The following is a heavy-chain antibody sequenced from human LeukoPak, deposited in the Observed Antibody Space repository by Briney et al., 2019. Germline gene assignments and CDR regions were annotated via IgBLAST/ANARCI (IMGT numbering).Heavy chain of an antibody. CDR2: ISTSSSNI. Sequence: PGGSLTLSWAASGSTFTSYRINWVRQAPGNGLEWVSYISTSSSNIYYANSMKGRFTISTDNAKNSLYLQMNSLRAEDTAVYYCARGNRWLVFYYYGMDVWGQGTTVTVSS. CDR3: ARGNRWLVFYYYGMDV. J-gene: IGHJ6*02. CDR1: GSTFTSYR. V-gene: IGHV3-48*01. D-gene: IGHD6-19*01.